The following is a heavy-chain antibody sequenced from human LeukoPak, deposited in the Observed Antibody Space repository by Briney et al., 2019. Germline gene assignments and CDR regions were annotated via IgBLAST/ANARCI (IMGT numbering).Heavy chain of an antibody. V-gene: IGHV3-69-1*01. CDR1: GFTFSDYY. Sequence: TAGGSLRLSCAASGFTFSDYYMSWVRQAPGKGLEWVSSISSGSTFVYYADSVKGRFTISRDNAKNSLYLQMSSLRADDAAVYFCAKGSVDTAMVNGLWYFDLWGRGTLVTVSS. J-gene: IGHJ2*01. CDR3: AKGSVDTAMVNGLWYFDL. CDR2: ISSGSTFV. D-gene: IGHD5-18*01.